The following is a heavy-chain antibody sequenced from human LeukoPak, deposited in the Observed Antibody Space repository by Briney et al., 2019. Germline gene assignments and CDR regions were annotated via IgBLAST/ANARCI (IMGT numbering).Heavy chain of an antibody. CDR3: ARAYSGSYYYY. J-gene: IGHJ4*02. Sequence: ASVTVSCKASGYTFTIYGISWVRQAPGQGGEWMGWISAYNGNTDYAQKFQGRVTMTTDTSTSTAYMEVRSLRSDDTAVYYCARAYSGSYYYYWGQGTLVTVSS. CDR1: GYTFTIYG. D-gene: IGHD1-26*01. V-gene: IGHV1-18*01. CDR2: ISAYNGNT.